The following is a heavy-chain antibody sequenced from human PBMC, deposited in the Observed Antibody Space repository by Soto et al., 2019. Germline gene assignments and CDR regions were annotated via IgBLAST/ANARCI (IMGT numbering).Heavy chain of an antibody. CDR2: INHSGNT. CDR3: ARVRIPGGDYYLVY. Sequence: QVQLQQWGAGLLKPSETLSLTCAVYGGSFSGYYWSWIRQPPGKGLEWIGEINHSGNTNYNPSLKSRVTISVETSKKQLSLQLSSLTAADTAVYYCARVRIPGGDYYLVYWGQGTLVSVSS. D-gene: IGHD4-17*01. J-gene: IGHJ4*02. V-gene: IGHV4-34*01. CDR1: GGSFSGYY.